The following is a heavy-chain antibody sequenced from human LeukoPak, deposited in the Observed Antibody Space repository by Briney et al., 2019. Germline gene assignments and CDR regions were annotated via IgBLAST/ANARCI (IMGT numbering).Heavy chain of an antibody. CDR1: GGTFSSYA. J-gene: IGHJ6*04. D-gene: IGHD2-2*01. CDR2: IIPIFGTA. Sequence: GASVKVSCKASGGTFSSYAISWVRQAPGQGLEWMGGIIPIFGTANYAQKFQVRVTITADESTSTAYMELSSLRSEDTAVYYCARDHALYCSSTSCYRYYYYGMDVWGKGTTVTVSS. CDR3: ARDHALYCSSTSCYRYYYYGMDV. V-gene: IGHV1-69*13.